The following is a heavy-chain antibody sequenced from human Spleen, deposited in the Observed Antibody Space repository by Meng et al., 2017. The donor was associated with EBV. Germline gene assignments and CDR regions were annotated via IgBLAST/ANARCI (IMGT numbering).Heavy chain of an antibody. CDR2: IWYDGSNK. CDR1: GFIFSSYA. V-gene: IGHV3-33*08. CDR3: ARDERVGGLDY. D-gene: IGHD6-19*01. J-gene: IGHJ4*02. Sequence: VELGGSGGGVVQPGRSQRFTFAASGFIFSSYAMHWVRQAPGKGLEWVAVIWYDGSNKYYADSVKGRFTISRDNSKNTLYLQMNSLRAEDTAVYYCARDERVGGLDYWGQGTLVTASS.